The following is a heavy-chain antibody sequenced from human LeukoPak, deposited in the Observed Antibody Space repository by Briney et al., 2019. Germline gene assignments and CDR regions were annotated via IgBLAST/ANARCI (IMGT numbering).Heavy chain of an antibody. CDR1: GYTFTSYA. V-gene: IGHV7-4-1*02. D-gene: IGHD3-3*01. CDR3: ARDVGLYAELRFLEWLLYPDAFDI. CDR2: INTNTGNP. J-gene: IGHJ3*02. Sequence: ASVKVSCKASGYTFTSYAMNWVRQAPGQGLEWMGWINTNTGNPTYAQGFTGRFVFSLDTSVNTAYLQISSLKAEDTAVYYCARDVGLYAELRFLEWLLYPDAFDIWGQGTMVTVSS.